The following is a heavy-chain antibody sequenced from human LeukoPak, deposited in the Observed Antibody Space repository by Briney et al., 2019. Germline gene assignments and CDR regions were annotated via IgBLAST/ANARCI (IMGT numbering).Heavy chain of an antibody. CDR3: ARDGPAQMVDLDY. J-gene: IGHJ4*02. D-gene: IGHD3-10*01. CDR2: IHPNNGDT. Sequence: ASVKVSCKASGYTFSGTGWYLYWLRQAPGQGLECMGWIHPNNGDTAYAQKFEGRVAMTRDTSISTAYMELRRLRPDDTAVYFCARDGPAQMVDLDYWGQGTLVTVSS. V-gene: IGHV1-2*02. CDR1: GYTFSGTGWY.